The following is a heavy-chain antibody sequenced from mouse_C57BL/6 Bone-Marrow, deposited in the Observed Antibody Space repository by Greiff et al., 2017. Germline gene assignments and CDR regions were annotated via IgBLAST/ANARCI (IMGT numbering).Heavy chain of an antibody. J-gene: IGHJ4*01. Sequence: EVKLMESGGGLVQPGGSLKLSCAASGFTFSDYYMYWVRQTPEKRLEWVAYISNGGGSTYYPDTVKGRFTISRDNAKNTLYLQMSRLKSEDTAMYYCARQGYSNYDYYAMDYWGQGTSVTVSS. V-gene: IGHV5-12*01. D-gene: IGHD2-5*01. CDR1: GFTFSDYY. CDR3: ARQGYSNYDYYAMDY. CDR2: ISNGGGST.